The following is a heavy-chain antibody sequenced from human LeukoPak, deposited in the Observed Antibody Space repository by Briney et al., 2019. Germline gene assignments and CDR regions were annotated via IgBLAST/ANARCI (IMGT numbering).Heavy chain of an antibody. CDR1: GFTPSSYS. V-gene: IGHV3-21*01. Sequence: GGSLRLSCAASGFTPSSYSMKWVRHALGKGLGCVSYISMSRMFIYYADSVKGRFTISRDNAKNSLYLKMNSLRAEDTAVYYCARGLVDTDMDPFYSDYGMAAWGQGNTVTVSS. D-gene: IGHD5-18*01. CDR2: ISMSRMFI. J-gene: IGHJ6*01. CDR3: ARGLVDTDMDPFYSDYGMAA.